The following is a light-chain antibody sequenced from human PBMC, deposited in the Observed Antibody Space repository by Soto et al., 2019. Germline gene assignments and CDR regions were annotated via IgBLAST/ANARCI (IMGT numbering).Light chain of an antibody. V-gene: IGKV1D-12*01. Sequence: DIQMTQSPSSVSASVGDRVTITCRASQGINSWLAWYQQKPGKAPKLLIYSTSNLQSGVPSRFSGSGSGTDFTLTITSLQPEDFATYFCQQSESLPLNFGGGTKVEIK. CDR3: QQSESLPLN. CDR1: QGINSW. J-gene: IGKJ4*01. CDR2: STS.